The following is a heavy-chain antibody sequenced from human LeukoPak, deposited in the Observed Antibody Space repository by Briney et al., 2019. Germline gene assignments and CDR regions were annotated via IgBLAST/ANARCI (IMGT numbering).Heavy chain of an antibody. D-gene: IGHD5-12*01. J-gene: IGHJ4*02. CDR1: GFTLRDYY. CDR2: ISSGGGII. V-gene: IGHV3-11*01. Sequence: GGCLRLSCEASGFTLRDYYMSWIRQAPGKGLEWISYISSGGGIIYSADSVKGRFTFSRDNARKSVFVQMNSLRAEDTAVYYCAAGRVGSGYDSGLDYWGQGTLVTVSS. CDR3: AAGRVGSGYDSGLDY.